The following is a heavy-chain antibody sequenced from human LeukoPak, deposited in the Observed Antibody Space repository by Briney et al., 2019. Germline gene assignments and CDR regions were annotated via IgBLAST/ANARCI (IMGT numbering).Heavy chain of an antibody. J-gene: IGHJ4*02. Sequence: PGGSLRLSCAASGFSFSDHYMTWVRQAPGKGLEWLSYISGSGSDIDYAVPVKGRFTISRDNAKNSLYLQMNILRAEDTAVYYCARGAGRSGSDYWGQGTLVTVSS. V-gene: IGHV3-11*01. D-gene: IGHD6-19*01. CDR1: GFSFSDHY. CDR2: ISGSGSDI. CDR3: ARGAGRSGSDY.